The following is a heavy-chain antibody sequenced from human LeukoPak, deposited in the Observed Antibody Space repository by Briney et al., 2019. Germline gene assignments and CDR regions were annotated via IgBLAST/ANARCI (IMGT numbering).Heavy chain of an antibody. CDR3: VRAQGANFDY. CDR2: INHSGST. V-gene: IGHV4-34*01. D-gene: IGHD1-26*01. J-gene: IGHJ4*02. Sequence: SETLSHTCAVYGGSFSGYYWSWIRQPPGKGLEWIGEINHSGSTNYNPSLKSRVTISVDTSKNRFSLKLSSVTAADTAVYYCVRAQGANFDYWGQGTLVTVSS. CDR1: GGSFSGYY.